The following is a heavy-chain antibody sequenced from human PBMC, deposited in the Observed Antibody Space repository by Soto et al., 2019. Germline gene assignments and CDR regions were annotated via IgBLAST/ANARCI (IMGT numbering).Heavy chain of an antibody. CDR1: GGTFSSYS. V-gene: IGHV1-69*13. CDR2: IIPIFGTA. Sequence: ASVNVSCKSSGGTFSSYSISWVRQAPGQGLECMGGIIPIFGTANYAQKFQGRVTITADESTSTAYMELSSLRSEDTAVYYCARDRQGYYFDYWGQGTLVTVSS. CDR3: ARDRQGYYFDY. J-gene: IGHJ4*02.